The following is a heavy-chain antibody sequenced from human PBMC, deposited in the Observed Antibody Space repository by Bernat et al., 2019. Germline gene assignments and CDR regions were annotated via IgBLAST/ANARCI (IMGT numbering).Heavy chain of an antibody. D-gene: IGHD6-19*01. J-gene: IGHJ6*02. Sequence: QVQLVESGGGVVQPGRSLRLSCAASGFTFSSYAMHWVRQAPGKGLEWVAVISYDGSNKYYADAVKGRFTISRDNSKNTLYLQMNSLRAEETAVYYCARSIAVAGTLVPSYYYGMDVWGQGTTVTVSS. CDR1: GFTFSSYA. CDR3: ARSIAVAGTLVPSYYYGMDV. CDR2: ISYDGSNK. V-gene: IGHV3-30-3*01.